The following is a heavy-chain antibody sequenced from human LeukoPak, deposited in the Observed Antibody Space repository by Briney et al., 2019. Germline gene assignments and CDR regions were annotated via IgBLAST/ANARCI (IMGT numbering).Heavy chain of an antibody. J-gene: IGHJ4*02. CDR3: ARDVARAYYYDSSGYYCY. CDR2: ISSSGSTI. V-gene: IGHV3-11*01. Sequence: GGSLRLSCAASGFTFSDYYMSWIRQAPGKGLEWASYISSSGSTIYYADSVKGRFTISRDNAKNSLYLQMNSLRAEDTAVYYCARDVARAYYYDSSGYYCYWGQGTLVTVSS. D-gene: IGHD3-22*01. CDR1: GFTFSDYY.